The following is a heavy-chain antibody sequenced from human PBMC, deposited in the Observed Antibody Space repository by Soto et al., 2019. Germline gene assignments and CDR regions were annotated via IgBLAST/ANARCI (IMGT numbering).Heavy chain of an antibody. CDR3: AKGKSENGVDWLDP. CDR1: GFMFENYA. V-gene: IGHV3-23*01. J-gene: IGHJ5*02. D-gene: IGHD2-8*01. CDR2: VRGNSYGA. Sequence: GGSLRLSCAASGFMFENYAMIWVRQAPGKGLEWVATVRGNSYGAYYADSVRGRFIISRDNSKNTMSLQLNSLRDDDTAIYYCAKGKSENGVDWLDPWGPGNLVTVSS.